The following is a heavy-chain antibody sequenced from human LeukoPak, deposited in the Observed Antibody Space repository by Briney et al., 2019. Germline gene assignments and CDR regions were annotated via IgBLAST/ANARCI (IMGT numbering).Heavy chain of an antibody. D-gene: IGHD5-18*01. Sequence: PGGSLRLSCAASGFTFSSYAMSWVRQAPGKGLEWVSAISGSGGSTHYADSVKGRFTISRDNSENTLYLQMNSLRAEDTAVYYCAKDRGGGYSYGFVDYWGQGTLITVSS. CDR3: AKDRGGGYSYGFVDY. CDR1: GFTFSSYA. V-gene: IGHV3-23*01. CDR2: ISGSGGST. J-gene: IGHJ4*02.